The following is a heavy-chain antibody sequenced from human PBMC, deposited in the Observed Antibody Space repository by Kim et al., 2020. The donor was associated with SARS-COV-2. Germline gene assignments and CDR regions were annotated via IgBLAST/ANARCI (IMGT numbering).Heavy chain of an antibody. CDR3: ARAPRGWEWLAFEY. V-gene: IGHV4-59*01. J-gene: IGHJ4*02. CDR2: VFYTGST. Sequence: SETLSLTCTVSGGPISTYYWNWIRQTPGKGLEWIGYVFYTGSTSYNPSLKSRVTISVDTSENQFSLELKSVTAADSGVYYCARAPRGWEWLAFEYWGQ. CDR1: GGPISTYY. D-gene: IGHD6-19*01.